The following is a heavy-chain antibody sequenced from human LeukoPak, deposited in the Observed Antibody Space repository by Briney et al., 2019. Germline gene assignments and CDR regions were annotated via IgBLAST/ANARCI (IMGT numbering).Heavy chain of an antibody. Sequence: PGGSLRLSCAASGFTFSDYYINWIRQAPGKGLEWVSYISSSGGTIYYADSVKGRFTISRDNPKNSLYLQMNSLRAEDTAVYYCAKGGKWDVTPFDYWGQGTLVTVSS. J-gene: IGHJ4*02. D-gene: IGHD1-26*01. V-gene: IGHV3-11*01. CDR1: GFTFSDYY. CDR3: AKGGKWDVTPFDY. CDR2: ISSSGGTI.